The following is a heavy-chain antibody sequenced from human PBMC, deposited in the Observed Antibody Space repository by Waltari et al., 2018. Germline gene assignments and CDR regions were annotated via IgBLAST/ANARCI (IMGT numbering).Heavy chain of an antibody. D-gene: IGHD1-26*01. Sequence: EVQLLESGGGLVQHGGSLRLSCAASGFTFSSYAMSWVRQAPGKGLAWVSAISGSGGSTYDADSVKGRFTISRDKSKNTLYLQMNSLRAEDTAVYYCAIGPPSYFGDYYGMDVWGQGTTVTVSS. CDR1: GFTFSSYA. J-gene: IGHJ6*02. CDR2: ISGSGGST. V-gene: IGHV3-23*01. CDR3: AIGPPSYFGDYYGMDV.